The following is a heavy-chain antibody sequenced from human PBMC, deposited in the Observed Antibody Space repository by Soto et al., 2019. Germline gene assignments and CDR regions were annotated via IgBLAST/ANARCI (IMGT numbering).Heavy chain of an antibody. D-gene: IGHD6-19*01. Sequence: ASVKVSCKASGYTFTGYYMHWVRQAPGQGLEWMGWINPNSGGTNYAQKFQGWVTMTRDTSISTAYMELSRLRSDDTAVYYCARQPRSGWYLFGMDVWGKGTTVTAPQ. CDR1: GYTFTGYY. CDR2: INPNSGGT. J-gene: IGHJ6*04. CDR3: ARQPRSGWYLFGMDV. V-gene: IGHV1-2*04.